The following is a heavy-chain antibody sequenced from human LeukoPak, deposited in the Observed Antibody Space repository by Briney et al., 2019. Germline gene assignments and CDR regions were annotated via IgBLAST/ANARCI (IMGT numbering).Heavy chain of an antibody. CDR1: GFTFSSYW. V-gene: IGHV3-7*03. CDR3: AREVIVVATYYFDY. CDR2: IKQDGSEK. J-gene: IGHJ4*02. D-gene: IGHD3-22*01. Sequence: PGGSLRLSCAASGFTFSSYWMSWVHQAPGKGLEWVANIKQDGSEKYYVDSVKGRFTISRDNAKNSLYLQMNSLRAEDTAVYYCAREVIVVATYYFDYWAREPWSPSPQ.